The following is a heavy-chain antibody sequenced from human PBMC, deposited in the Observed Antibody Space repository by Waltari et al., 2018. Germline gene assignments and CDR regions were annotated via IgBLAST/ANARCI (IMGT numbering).Heavy chain of an antibody. CDR1: GGTFSNYG. CDR2: INTFLDRE. D-gene: IGHD5-12*01. Sequence: QVQLVQSGAEMKKSGSSVKVSCKASGGTFSNYGISWVRQAPGQGLEWMGIINTFLDREKYAQKCQGRHRITADESTNTAYLDRRSLRSDDGAVYYCLVDGYKGGVGSEYFQHWGQGTLVTVSS. V-gene: IGHV1-69*18. CDR3: LVDGYKGGVGSEYFQH. J-gene: IGHJ1*01.